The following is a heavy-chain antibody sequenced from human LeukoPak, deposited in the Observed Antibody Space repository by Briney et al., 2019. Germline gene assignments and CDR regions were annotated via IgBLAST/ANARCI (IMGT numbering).Heavy chain of an antibody. V-gene: IGHV3-64*02. D-gene: IGHD1-14*01. CDR1: GFRFSYHD. CDR3: ARELGGTKTGGFDI. Sequence: GGSLRLSCAASGFRFSYHDMHWVRQAPGKGMEFVSSIGAAGAHTFYADSVKGRFTISRDNFQSTMYLQMDGLRPEDSAVYYCARELGGTKTGGFDIWGQGTVVTVSS. CDR2: IGAAGAHT. J-gene: IGHJ3*02.